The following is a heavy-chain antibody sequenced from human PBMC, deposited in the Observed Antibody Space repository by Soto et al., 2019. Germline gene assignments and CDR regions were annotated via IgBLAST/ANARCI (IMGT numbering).Heavy chain of an antibody. CDR3: ARDHGELLWGAVNAFDI. D-gene: IGHD1-26*01. Sequence: QVQLVQSGAEVKKPGASVKVSCKASGYTFTSYAMHWVRQAPGQRREWMGWINAGNGNTKYSQKFLCRVTITRDTSASTADMELSSLRSEDTAVYYCARDHGELLWGAVNAFDIWGQGTMVTVSS. CDR2: INAGNGNT. V-gene: IGHV1-3*01. CDR1: GYTFTSYA. J-gene: IGHJ3*02.